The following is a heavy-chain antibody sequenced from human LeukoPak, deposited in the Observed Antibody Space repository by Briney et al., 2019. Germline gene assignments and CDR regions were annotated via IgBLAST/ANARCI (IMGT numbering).Heavy chain of an antibody. J-gene: IGHJ4*02. V-gene: IGHV3-23*01. CDR3: AKDRVYYYDSSGYSHFDY. CDR2: ISGSGGST. D-gene: IGHD3-22*01. CDR1: GFTFSSYG. Sequence: GGSLRLSCAASGFTFSSYGMSWVRRAPGKGLEWVSAISGSGGSTYYADSVKGRFTISSDNSKNTLYLQMNRLRAEDTAVYYCAKDRVYYYDSSGYSHFDYWGQGTLVTVSS.